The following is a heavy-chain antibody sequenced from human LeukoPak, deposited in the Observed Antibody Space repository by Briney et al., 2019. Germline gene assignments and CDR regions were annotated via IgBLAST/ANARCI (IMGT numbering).Heavy chain of an antibody. CDR1: GFNFSTYG. CDR2: ISGSGYTI. CDR3: AKDRCGAFCGGD. J-gene: IGHJ4*02. D-gene: IGHD2-21*01. V-gene: IGHV3-23*01. Sequence: GGSLRLSCAASGFNFSTYGMSWVRQAPGKGLEWVSSISGSGYTIDYADSVRGRFTISRDNSKNTLYLQLNSLRAEDTALYFCAKDRCGAFCGGDWGQGTLVTVSS.